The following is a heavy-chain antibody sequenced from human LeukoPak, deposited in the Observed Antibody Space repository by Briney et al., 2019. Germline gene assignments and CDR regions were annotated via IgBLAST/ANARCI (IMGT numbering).Heavy chain of an antibody. CDR2: MSSESTAI. V-gene: IGHV3-48*03. CDR1: GFSLRKYE. D-gene: IGHD3/OR15-3a*01. J-gene: IGHJ4*02. CDR3: AREPAGLFFDANGYLDL. Sequence: GGSLRLSCSASGFSLRKYEMNWVRQAPGKGLEWISYMSSESTAIYYSDSVDGRLTMSRDNAKNSVHLQMTSLRADDTALYFCAREPAGLFFDANGYLDLWGQGALVTVSS.